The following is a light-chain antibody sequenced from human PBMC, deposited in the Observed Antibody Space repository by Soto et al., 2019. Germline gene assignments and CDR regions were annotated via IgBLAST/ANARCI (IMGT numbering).Light chain of an antibody. CDR1: QSLGNTF. V-gene: IGKV3-20*01. J-gene: IGKJ4*01. CDR2: DAS. CDR3: QQYGRLPLS. Sequence: EILLTQSPGTLSLSPGDSATLSCRASQSLGNTFLAWYQQKSGQSPRLLIYDASDRATDIPDRFSGGGSGTDFTLTISRLEPEDFAVYFCQQYGRLPLSFGGGTKVEMK.